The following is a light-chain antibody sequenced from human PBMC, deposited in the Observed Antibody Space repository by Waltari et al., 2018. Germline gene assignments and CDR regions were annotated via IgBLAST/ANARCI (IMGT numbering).Light chain of an antibody. CDR2: DAS. Sequence: IVLTQSPDSLSLSPGERATLTCRASQSVSSLLAWYQQRPGQAPRLLIYDASKRAAGIPARFSGSGSGTEFTLTSSTLEAEDFAVYVCQQRSTWPRTFGQGTNVE. CDR1: QSVSSL. V-gene: IGKV3-11*01. CDR3: QQRSTWPRT. J-gene: IGKJ1*01.